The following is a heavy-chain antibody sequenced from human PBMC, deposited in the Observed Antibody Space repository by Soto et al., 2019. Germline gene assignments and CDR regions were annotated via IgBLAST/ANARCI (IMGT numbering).Heavy chain of an antibody. Sequence: ETLSLTCTVSGGSISSYYWSWIRQPPGKGLEWLAHIYSSDGKTYRTSLKSRVTISEDTSKSQVVLTMTYVAPVDTATYYCARILFGRSVAGGYFYMDVGGKGTTVTVSS. CDR3: ARILFGRSVAGGYFYMDV. CDR1: GGSISSYYW. D-gene: IGHD6-19*01. CDR2: IYSSDGK. J-gene: IGHJ6*03. V-gene: IGHV2-26*01.